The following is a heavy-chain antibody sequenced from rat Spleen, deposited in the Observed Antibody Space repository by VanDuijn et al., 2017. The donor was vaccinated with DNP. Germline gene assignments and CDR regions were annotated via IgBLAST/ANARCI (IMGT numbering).Heavy chain of an antibody. CDR1: GFSLTSYN. CDR2: IWTGGNT. CDR3: AVRGRYY. V-gene: IGHV2-30*01. Sequence: QVQLKESGPGLVQPSQTLSLTCTVSGFSLTSYNVHWVRQPTGKGLEWMGIIWTGGNTDYNSTLKSRLSISRDTSKSQVFLKMNSVQTEDTAMYFCAVRGRYYWGHGVMVTVSS. J-gene: IGHJ2*01.